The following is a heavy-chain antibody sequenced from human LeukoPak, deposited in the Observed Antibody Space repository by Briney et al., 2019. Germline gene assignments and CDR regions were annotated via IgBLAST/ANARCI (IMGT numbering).Heavy chain of an antibody. Sequence: SVKVSCKASGGTFSSYAISWERQAPGQGLEWMGGIIPIFGTANYAQKFQGRVTITADEPTSTAYMELSSLRSEDTAVYYCARNSVLRYFDWLFFFDYWGQGTLVTVSS. CDR3: ARNSVLRYFDWLFFFDY. J-gene: IGHJ4*02. D-gene: IGHD3-9*01. V-gene: IGHV1-69*01. CDR1: GGTFSSYA. CDR2: IIPIFGTA.